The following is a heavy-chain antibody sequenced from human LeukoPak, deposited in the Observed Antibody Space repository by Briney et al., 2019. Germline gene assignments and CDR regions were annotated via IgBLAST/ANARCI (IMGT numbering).Heavy chain of an antibody. CDR3: ARDSSPWYYYDRSGSNGFDP. J-gene: IGHJ5*02. CDR1: GFTVSSSY. CDR2: IYRDDTT. D-gene: IGHD3-22*01. Sequence: SGGSLRLSCAASGFTVSSSYMSWVRLAPGKGLEWISVIYRDDTTYYADSVKGRFAVSRDSSRNTLYLQMNSLRAEDTAVYYCARDSSPWYYYDRSGSNGFDPWGQGTLVTVSS. V-gene: IGHV3-66*01.